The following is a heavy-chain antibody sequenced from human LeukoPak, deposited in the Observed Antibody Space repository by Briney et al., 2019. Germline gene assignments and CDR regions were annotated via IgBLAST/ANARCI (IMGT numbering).Heavy chain of an antibody. CDR1: GFTFSDYS. Sequence: GGSLRLSCAAPGFTFSDYSMNWVRQAPGKGLEWVSYISRSSSTIYYADSVEGRFTISRDNARSPLYLQMNSLRDEDTAVYYCAREEAQVATMLNWFDPWGQGTLVTVSS. CDR2: ISRSSSTI. J-gene: IGHJ5*02. V-gene: IGHV3-48*02. D-gene: IGHD5-12*01. CDR3: AREEAQVATMLNWFDP.